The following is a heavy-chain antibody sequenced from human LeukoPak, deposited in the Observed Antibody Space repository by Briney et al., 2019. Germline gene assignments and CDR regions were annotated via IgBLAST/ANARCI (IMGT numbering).Heavy chain of an antibody. CDR2: IYYSGST. V-gene: IGHV4-59*12. CDR1: GGSISSYY. J-gene: IGHJ4*02. CDR3: ASFVWSGYYLFDY. D-gene: IGHD3-3*01. Sequence: SETLSLTCTVSGGSISSYYWSWIRQSPGKGLEWIGYIYYSGSTNYNPSLKSRVTISVDTSKNQFSLKLSSVTAADTAVYYCASFVWSGYYLFDYWGQGTLVTVSS.